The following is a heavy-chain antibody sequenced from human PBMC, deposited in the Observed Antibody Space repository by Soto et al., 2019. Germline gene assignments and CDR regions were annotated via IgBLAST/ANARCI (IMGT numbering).Heavy chain of an antibody. D-gene: IGHD3-22*01. V-gene: IGHV3-49*03. CDR2: IRSKAYGGTT. J-gene: IGHJ4*02. Sequence: QPGGSLRLSCTASGFTFGDYAMSWFRQAPGKGLEWVGFIRSKAYGGTTEYAASVKGRFTISRDDSKSIAYLQMNSLKTEDTAVYYCTRVYYYDSSGSFDYWGQGTLVTVSS. CDR1: GFTFGDYA. CDR3: TRVYYYDSSGSFDY.